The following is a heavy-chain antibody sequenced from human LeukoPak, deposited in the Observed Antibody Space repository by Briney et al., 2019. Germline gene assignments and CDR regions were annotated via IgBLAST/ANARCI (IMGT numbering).Heavy chain of an antibody. V-gene: IGHV4-39*07. D-gene: IGHD1-14*01. CDR3: ARVTSRLGWFDP. J-gene: IGHJ5*02. CDR2: VYSTGHT. Sequence: SETLSLTCTVSGGSIGSSSYYWGWIRQPPGEGLEWIGSVYSTGHTYCNPSLTSRVTVSVDTSKNQFSLKLRSVTAADTAVYYCARVTSRLGWFDPWGQGTLVTVSS. CDR1: GGSIGSSSYY.